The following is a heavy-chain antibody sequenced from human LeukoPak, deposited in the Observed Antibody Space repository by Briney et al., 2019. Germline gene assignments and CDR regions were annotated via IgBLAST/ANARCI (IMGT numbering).Heavy chain of an antibody. J-gene: IGHJ4*02. V-gene: IGHV3-23*01. Sequence: GGSLRLSCAASGFTFSSYGMHWVRQAPGKGLEWVSAISGSGGSTYYADSVKGRFTISRDNSKNTLYLQMNSLRAEDTAVYYCARVPLLSIAAIDYWGQGTLVTVSS. D-gene: IGHD6-13*01. CDR2: ISGSGGST. CDR1: GFTFSSYG. CDR3: ARVPLLSIAAIDY.